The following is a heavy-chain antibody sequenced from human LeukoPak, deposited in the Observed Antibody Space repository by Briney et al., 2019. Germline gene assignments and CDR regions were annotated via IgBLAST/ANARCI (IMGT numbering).Heavy chain of an antibody. CDR3: AGRASDSYLLY. V-gene: IGHV3-53*01. CDR1: GFTVSSNY. J-gene: IGHJ4*02. CDR2: IYSGGST. Sequence: GGSLRLSCAASGFTVSSNYMSWVRQAPGKGLEWVSVIYSGGSTYYADSVKGRFTTSRDNAKNSLFLQMNSLRAEDTAIYYCAGRASDSYLLYWGQGILVTVSA. D-gene: IGHD2-15*01.